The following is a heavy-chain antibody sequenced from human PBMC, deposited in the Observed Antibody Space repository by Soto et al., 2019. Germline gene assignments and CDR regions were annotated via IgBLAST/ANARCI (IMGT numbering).Heavy chain of an antibody. V-gene: IGHV2-5*01. J-gene: IGHJ6*02. CDR1: GLSLSTTGVG. Sequence: QITLKESGPTLVKPTQTLTLTCTFSGLSLSTTGVGVGWIRQPPGKALEWLALIYWYDDKRYSPSLKSRLTITKDTSNNQVVLTMTNMDPVDTATYYCVQSRCGGDCLQSYSSHSYYGLDVWGQGTTVTVSS. CDR3: VQSRCGGDCLQSYSSHSYYGLDV. CDR2: IYWYDDK. D-gene: IGHD2-21*02.